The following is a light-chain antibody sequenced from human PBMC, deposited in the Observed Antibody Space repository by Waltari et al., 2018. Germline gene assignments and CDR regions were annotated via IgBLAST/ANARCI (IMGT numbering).Light chain of an antibody. CDR2: DAS. J-gene: IGKJ3*01. CDR1: QGISNY. Sequence: AIQITQSPPSLPASTGDKVTITCRASQGISNYLAWYQQKPGKAPTLLIYDASTLQRGVPSRCSGSGSGTDFTRTISCLQSEDFATLYCQQYYGYPLTVGPGTKVDVK. V-gene: IGKV1-8*01. CDR3: QQYYGYPLT.